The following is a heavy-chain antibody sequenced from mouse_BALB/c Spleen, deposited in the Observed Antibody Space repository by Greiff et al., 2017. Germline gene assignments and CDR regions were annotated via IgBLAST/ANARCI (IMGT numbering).Heavy chain of an antibody. V-gene: IGHV5-9-4*01. J-gene: IGHJ3*01. CDR2: ISSGGSYT. CDR3: ARGLWLRRGFAY. Sequence: EVMLVESGGGLVKPGGSLKLSCAASGFTFSSYAMSWVRQSPEKRLEWVAEISSGGSYTYYPDTVTGRFTISRDNAKNTLYLEMSSLRSEDTAMYYCARGLWLRRGFAYWGQGTLVTVSA. CDR1: GFTFSSYA. D-gene: IGHD2-2*01.